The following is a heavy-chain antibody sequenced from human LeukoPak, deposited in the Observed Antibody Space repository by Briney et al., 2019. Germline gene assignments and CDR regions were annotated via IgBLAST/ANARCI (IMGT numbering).Heavy chain of an antibody. Sequence: SETLSLMCAVYIGSFSGCYWIWIRQPPGKGREWVVEMNHRGSTNFRPYLKGRITLSVGTSKTQFSLKLRSVTAADTAVYYCATDGSSWYSRPYFDYWGQGTLVTVSS. CDR2: MNHRGST. D-gene: IGHD6-13*01. V-gene: IGHV4-34*01. J-gene: IGHJ4*02. CDR3: ATDGSSWYSRPYFDY. CDR1: IGSFSGCY.